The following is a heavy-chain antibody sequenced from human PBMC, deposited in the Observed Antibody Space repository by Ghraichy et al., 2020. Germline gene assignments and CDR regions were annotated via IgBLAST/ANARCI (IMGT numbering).Heavy chain of an antibody. CDR1: GGTFSSYT. Sequence: SVKVSCKASGGTFSSYTISWVRQAPGQGLEWMGRIIPILGIANYAQKFQGRVTITADKSTSTAYMELSSLRSEDTAVYYCARDHGQWLAPLVGFDPWGQGTLVTVSS. D-gene: IGHD6-19*01. CDR3: ARDHGQWLAPLVGFDP. J-gene: IGHJ5*02. V-gene: IGHV1-69*04. CDR2: IIPILGIA.